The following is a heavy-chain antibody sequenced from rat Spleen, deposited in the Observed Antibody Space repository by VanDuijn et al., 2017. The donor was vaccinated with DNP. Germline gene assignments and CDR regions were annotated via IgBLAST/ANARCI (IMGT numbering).Heavy chain of an antibody. Sequence: EVKLVESGGGLVQPGRSLKLSCAASGFNFNDCWMGWVRQAPKEGLEWVATITYDSGTIYYRDSVKGRFTISRDNVKNTLHLQMDSLRSEETATYYCAREGDYYDGYGDALDAWGQGTSVTVSS. CDR2: ITYDSGTI. CDR3: AREGDYYDGYGDALDA. D-gene: IGHD1-12*03. CDR1: GFNFNDCW. V-gene: IGHV5-7*01. J-gene: IGHJ4*01.